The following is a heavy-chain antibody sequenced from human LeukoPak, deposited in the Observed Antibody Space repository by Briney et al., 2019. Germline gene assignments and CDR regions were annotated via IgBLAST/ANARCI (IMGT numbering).Heavy chain of an antibody. CDR2: ISDSGTT. Sequence: PSETLSLTCAVSGDAISGSSYYWGWIRQPPGKGLEWIATISDSGTTYYNPSLKSRVTISADTSKNQFSLKLSSVTAADTAVYYCAREVSDYDFWSGYSSAPGWFDPWGQGTLVTVSS. V-gene: IGHV4-39*07. J-gene: IGHJ5*02. CDR1: GDAISGSSYY. D-gene: IGHD3-3*01. CDR3: AREVSDYDFWSGYSSAPGWFDP.